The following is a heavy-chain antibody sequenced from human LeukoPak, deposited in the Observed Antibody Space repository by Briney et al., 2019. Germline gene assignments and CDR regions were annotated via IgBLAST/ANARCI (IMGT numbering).Heavy chain of an antibody. J-gene: IGHJ6*03. CDR3: AIVVVPAARQGYYYYYMDV. Sequence: GASVKVSCKASGDTFTSYAISWVRQAPGQGLEWMGGIIPIFGTANYAQKFQGRVTITADESTSTAYMELSSLRSEDTAVYYCAIVVVPAARQGYYYYYMDVWGKGTTVTVSS. D-gene: IGHD2-2*01. V-gene: IGHV1-69*13. CDR2: IIPIFGTA. CDR1: GDTFTSYA.